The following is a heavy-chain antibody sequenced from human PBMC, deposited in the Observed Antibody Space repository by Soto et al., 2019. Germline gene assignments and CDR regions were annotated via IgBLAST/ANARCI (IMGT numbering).Heavy chain of an antibody. CDR3: ARRKERSGPNYFDF. CDR2: MNPSNGNE. J-gene: IGHJ4*02. CDR1: GDTFTKYD. D-gene: IGHD6-25*01. V-gene: IGHV1-8*01. Sequence: QVQLVQSGAEVKKPGASVKVSCKASGDTFTKYDINWVRQATGQGLEWMGWMNPSNGNEGYAQNFRGRVTMTSNTSITTAYMELSGLRYDDTAVYYCARRKERSGPNYFDFWGQGTLVTVSS.